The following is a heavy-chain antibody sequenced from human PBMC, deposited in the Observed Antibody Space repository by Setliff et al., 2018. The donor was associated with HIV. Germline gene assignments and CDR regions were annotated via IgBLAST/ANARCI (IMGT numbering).Heavy chain of an antibody. CDR1: GFTSSDYY. CDR3: ARDRRRRTLAGIGSYFDY. CDR2: INQGGSEK. Sequence: GGSLRLSCAASGFTSSDYYMNWVRQAPGKGLEWVALINQGGSEKYRVDSVKGRFTISRDNAKKSLFLQMNSLRAEDTAMYYCARDRRRRTLAGIGSYFDYWGQGTMVTVSS. J-gene: IGHJ4*02. D-gene: IGHD6-19*01. V-gene: IGHV3-7*03.